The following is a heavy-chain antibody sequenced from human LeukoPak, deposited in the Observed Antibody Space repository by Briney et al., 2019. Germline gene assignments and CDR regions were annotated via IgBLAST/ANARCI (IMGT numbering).Heavy chain of an antibody. CDR2: ISYDGSNK. Sequence: PGRSLRLSCAASGFTFSSYGMHWVRQAPGKGLEWVAVISYDGSNKYYADSVKGRFTISRDNSKNTLYLQMNSLRAEDTAVYYCARDRRGSYDYWGQGTLVTVSS. CDR1: GFTFSSYG. J-gene: IGHJ4*02. CDR3: ARDRRGSYDY. V-gene: IGHV3-30*03. D-gene: IGHD1-26*01.